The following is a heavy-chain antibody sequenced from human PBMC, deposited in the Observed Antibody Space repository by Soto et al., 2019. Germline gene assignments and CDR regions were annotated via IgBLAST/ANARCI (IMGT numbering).Heavy chain of an antibody. D-gene: IGHD1-26*01. CDR3: ARDYNIRTPYSGSWPVAY. CDR1: GFAFSIST. V-gene: IGHV1-69*05. CDR2: IIPILDSP. J-gene: IGHJ4*02. Sequence: SLKVSCKAAGFAFSISTFVFVRQAPGQWRECMGGIIPILDSPNYAQKFHGRVTMTSYTSINTAYMELSSLRSDDTAVYYCARDYNIRTPYSGSWPVAYWGQGTRVTVSS.